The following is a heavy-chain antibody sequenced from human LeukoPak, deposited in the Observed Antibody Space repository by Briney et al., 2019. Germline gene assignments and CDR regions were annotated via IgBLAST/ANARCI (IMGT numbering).Heavy chain of an antibody. V-gene: IGHV1-69*01. D-gene: IGHD6-19*01. CDR1: GGTFSRYA. J-gene: IGHJ4*02. Sequence: ASVKVSCKASGGTFSRYAISWVRQAPGHGLEWMGGIIPIFGTADYAQKFQGRVTITADESTSTAYMELSSLRSEDTAVYYCVRDRGPIAVAGRYFDYWGQGTLVTVSS. CDR2: IIPIFGTA. CDR3: VRDRGPIAVAGRYFDY.